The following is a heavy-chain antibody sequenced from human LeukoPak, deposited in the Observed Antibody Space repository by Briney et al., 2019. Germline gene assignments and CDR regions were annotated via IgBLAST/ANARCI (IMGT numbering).Heavy chain of an antibody. CDR3: AREMDGSGSYEFDY. J-gene: IGHJ4*02. CDR2: ISSSGDTI. CDR1: GFTFSSYS. D-gene: IGHD3-10*01. V-gene: IGHV3-48*02. Sequence: PGGSLRLSCAASGFTFSSYSMNWVRQAPGKGLEWVSYISSSGDTIYYADSVKGRFTISRDNAENSLSLQMNSLRDEDTAVYYCAREMDGSGSYEFDYWGQGTLVTVSS.